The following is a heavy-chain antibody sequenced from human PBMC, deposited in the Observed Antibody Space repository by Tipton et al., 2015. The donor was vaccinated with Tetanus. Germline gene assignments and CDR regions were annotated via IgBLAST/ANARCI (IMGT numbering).Heavy chain of an antibody. Sequence: SLRLSCAASGFTFSSYWMHWVRQAPGKGLVWVSRINSDGSSTSYADSVKGRFTISRDNAKNSLYLQMDSLRAEDTALYYCAKVVAGTEGYGYFHHWGQGTLVTVSS. J-gene: IGHJ1*01. V-gene: IGHV3-74*01. D-gene: IGHD6-19*01. CDR1: GFTFSSYW. CDR3: AKVVAGTEGYGYFHH. CDR2: INSDGSST.